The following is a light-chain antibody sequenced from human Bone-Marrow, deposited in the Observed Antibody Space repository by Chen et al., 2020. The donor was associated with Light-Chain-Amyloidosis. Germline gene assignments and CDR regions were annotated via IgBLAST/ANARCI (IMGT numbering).Light chain of an antibody. CDR2: EVT. CDR1: SSDVGGDNH. V-gene: IGLV2-14*01. J-gene: IGLJ1*01. CDR3: SSYTITSTLV. Sequence: QSALTQPASVSGSPGKSITISCTGTSSDVGGDNHVSWYQQHPDKAPKLMIYEVTNRPSRVPDRFSGSNSDNTASLTISGRQTADAADYFCSSYTITSTLVFGSGSRVTVL.